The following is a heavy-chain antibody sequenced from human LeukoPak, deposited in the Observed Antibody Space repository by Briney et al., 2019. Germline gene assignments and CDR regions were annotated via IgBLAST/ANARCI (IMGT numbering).Heavy chain of an antibody. Sequence: SVKVSCKASGGTFSSYAISWVRQAPGQGLEWMGGIIPIFGTANYAQKFQGRVTITADESTSTAYMELSSLRSEDTAVYYCAKFNYYNSHFHYWGQGTLVTVSS. J-gene: IGHJ4*02. CDR2: IIPIFGTA. V-gene: IGHV1-69*13. CDR3: AKFNYYNSHFHY. D-gene: IGHD3-10*01. CDR1: GGTFSSYA.